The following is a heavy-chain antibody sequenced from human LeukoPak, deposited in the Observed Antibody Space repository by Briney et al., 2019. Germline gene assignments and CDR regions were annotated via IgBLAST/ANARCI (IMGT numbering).Heavy chain of an antibody. D-gene: IGHD2-2*01. CDR3: ARTYCSSTSCLPDY. Sequence: SETLSLTCTVSGGSISSGGYYWSWIRQHPGKGLEWIGYIYYSGSTYYSPSLKSRVTISVDTSKNQFSLKLSSVTAADTAVYYCARTYCSSTSCLPDYWGQGTLVTVSS. CDR2: IYYSGST. V-gene: IGHV4-31*03. CDR1: GGSISSGGYY. J-gene: IGHJ4*02.